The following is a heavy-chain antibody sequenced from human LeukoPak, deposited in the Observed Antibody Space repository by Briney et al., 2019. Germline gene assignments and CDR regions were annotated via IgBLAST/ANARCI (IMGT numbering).Heavy chain of an antibody. D-gene: IGHD3-10*01. CDR3: ARRQYGSGSCY. V-gene: IGHV4-34*01. Sequence: SETLSLTCAVYGGSFSGYYWSWIRQPPGKGLEWIGEINHSGSTNYNPSLKSRVTISVDTSKNQFSLKLSSVTAADTAVYYCARRQYGSGSCYWGQGTLVTVSS. CDR2: INHSGST. J-gene: IGHJ4*02. CDR1: GGSFSGYY.